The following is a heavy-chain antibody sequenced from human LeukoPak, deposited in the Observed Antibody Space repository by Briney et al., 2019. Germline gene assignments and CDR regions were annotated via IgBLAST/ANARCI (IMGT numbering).Heavy chain of an antibody. CDR1: GFTFTYYA. J-gene: IGHJ6*03. Sequence: PGGSLRLSCAASGFTFTYYAMHWVRQAPGKGLEWVAVISYDGNNKYYADSVNGRFTISRDNSKNTLYLQMNSLRAEDTAIYYCAKNGDRGAYCTGGTCYPYFYYYMDVWGKGTTVTI. CDR3: AKNGDRGAYCTGGTCYPYFYYYMDV. V-gene: IGHV3-30*04. D-gene: IGHD2-15*01. CDR2: ISYDGNNK.